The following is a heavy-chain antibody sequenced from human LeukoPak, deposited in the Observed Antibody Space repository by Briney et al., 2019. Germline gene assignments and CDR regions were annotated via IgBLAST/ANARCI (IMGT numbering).Heavy chain of an antibody. CDR2: INTNTGNP. CDR3: ARDRSFGAVAGNLLAGYLSDAFDI. Sequence: ASVKVSCKASGYTFTSYAMNWVRQAPGQGLEWMGWINTNTGNPTYAQGFTGRFVFSLDTSVSTAYLQISSLKAEDTAVYYCARDRSFGAVAGNLLAGYLSDAFDIWGQGTMVTVSS. CDR1: GYTFTSYA. J-gene: IGHJ3*02. V-gene: IGHV7-4-1*02. D-gene: IGHD6-19*01.